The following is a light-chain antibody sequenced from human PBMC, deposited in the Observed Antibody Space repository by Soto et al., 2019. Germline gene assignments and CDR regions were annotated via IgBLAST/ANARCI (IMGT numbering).Light chain of an antibody. J-gene: IGKJ5*01. CDR2: GAS. Sequence: LKKPPGTLSFTPEERATLSCRASQSVSSRLAWYQQKPGQAPRLLISGASSRATGIPDRFSGSGSATDFTLTISRLEPEDFALYYCQHYGSSPITFGQGTRLEIK. V-gene: IGKV3-20*01. CDR1: QSVSSR. CDR3: QHYGSSPIT.